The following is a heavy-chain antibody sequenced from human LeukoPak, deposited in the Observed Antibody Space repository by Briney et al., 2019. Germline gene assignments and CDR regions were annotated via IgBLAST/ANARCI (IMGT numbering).Heavy chain of an antibody. J-gene: IGHJ6*02. CDR2: IIPIFGTA. CDR1: GGTFSSYA. CDR3: ARELRGPPVMVITYLTSSYYGMDV. Sequence: ASVKDSCKASGGTFSSYAISWARQAPGQGLEWMGGIIPIFGTANCAQKFQGRVTITADESTSTACMELSSLRSEDTAVYYCARELRGPPVMVITYLTSSYYGMDVWGQGTTVTVSS. V-gene: IGHV1-69*13. D-gene: IGHD3-22*01.